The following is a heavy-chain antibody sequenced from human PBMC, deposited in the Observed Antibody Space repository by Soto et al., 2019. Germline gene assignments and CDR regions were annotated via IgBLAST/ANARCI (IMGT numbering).Heavy chain of an antibody. Sequence: EVQLLESGGGLVQPGGSLRLSCAASGFTFSSYAMSWVRQAPGKGLEWVSAISGSGGSTYYADSVKGRFTISRDNSKNTLYLQMNSLRAEDTAVYYCAKGGAYYYGSGSYHSLSDGTMDVWGQGTTVTVSS. CDR1: GFTFSSYA. CDR3: AKGGAYYYGSGSYHSLSDGTMDV. D-gene: IGHD3-10*01. J-gene: IGHJ6*02. CDR2: ISGSGGST. V-gene: IGHV3-23*01.